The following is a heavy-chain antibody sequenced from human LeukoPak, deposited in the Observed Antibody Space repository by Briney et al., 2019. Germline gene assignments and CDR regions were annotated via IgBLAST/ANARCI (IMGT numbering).Heavy chain of an antibody. CDR2: IYTSGST. V-gene: IGHV4-4*07. CDR1: GGSISSYY. J-gene: IGHJ5*02. D-gene: IGHD6-13*01. Sequence: PSETLSLTCTVSGGSISSYYWSWIRQPAGKGLEWIGRIYTSGSTNYNPSLKSRVTMSVGTSKNQFSLKLTSVTAADTAVYYCAARLTAAGSFDPWGQGTLVTVSS. CDR3: AARLTAAGSFDP.